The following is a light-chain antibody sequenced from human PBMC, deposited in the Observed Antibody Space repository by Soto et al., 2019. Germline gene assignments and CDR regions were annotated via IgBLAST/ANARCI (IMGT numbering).Light chain of an antibody. Sequence: QSALTQPASVSGSPGQSITISCTGTPSNVGGYNLVSWYQQHPGRAPELIIYEGTQRPSGVSARFSGSKSGNTASLTISGLQADDEADYYCCSYAGNGYVFGTGTKATVL. V-gene: IGLV2-23*01. J-gene: IGLJ1*01. CDR2: EGT. CDR3: CSYAGNGYV. CDR1: PSNVGGYNL.